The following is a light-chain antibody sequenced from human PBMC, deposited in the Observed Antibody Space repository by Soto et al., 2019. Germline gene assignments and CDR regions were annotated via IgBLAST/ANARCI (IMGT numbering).Light chain of an antibody. V-gene: IGLV2-23*01. J-gene: IGLJ2*01. CDR1: SSDVGSYRL. CDR2: EDD. Sequence: QSALTQPASVSASPGELITISCTGTSSDVGSYRLVSWYQQHPGKAPKLIIYEDDERPSGVSNRFSGSKSGNTASLTISGLQAEDEADYYCSSYAGRSTFVVFGGGTKLTVL. CDR3: SSYAGRSTFVV.